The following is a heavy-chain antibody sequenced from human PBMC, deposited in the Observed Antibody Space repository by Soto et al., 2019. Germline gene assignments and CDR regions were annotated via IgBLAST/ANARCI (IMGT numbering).Heavy chain of an antibody. CDR1: GFTFSSYS. CDR2: ISSSSSTI. V-gene: IGHV3-48*01. J-gene: IGHJ4*02. Sequence: GGSLRLSCAASGFTFSSYSMNWVRQAPGKGLEWVSYISSSSSTIYYADSVKGGFTISRDNAKNSLYLQMNSLRAEDTAVYYCARAPWGYYDSSGSATRCDYWGQGTLVTVSS. D-gene: IGHD3-22*01. CDR3: ARAPWGYYDSSGSATRCDY.